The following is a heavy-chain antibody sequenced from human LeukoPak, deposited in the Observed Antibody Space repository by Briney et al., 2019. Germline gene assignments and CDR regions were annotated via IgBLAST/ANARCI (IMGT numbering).Heavy chain of an antibody. V-gene: IGHV3-23*01. CDR2: VSGSGRGENT. CDR3: AKGSGGIVGTRGDAFDI. D-gene: IGHD1-26*01. CDR1: GFTFSSSA. Sequence: GGSLRLSCAASGFTFSSSAMSWVRQAPGKGLEWVSNVSGSGRGENTYYADSVKGRFTISRDNSKNTLILQMNSLRAEDTAVYYCAKGSGGIVGTRGDAFDIWGQGTMVTVSS. J-gene: IGHJ3*02.